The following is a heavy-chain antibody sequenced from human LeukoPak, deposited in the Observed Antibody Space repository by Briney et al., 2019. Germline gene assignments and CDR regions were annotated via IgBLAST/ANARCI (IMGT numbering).Heavy chain of an antibody. D-gene: IGHD1-26*01. Sequence: SETLSLTCAVSGGSISSCSYYWSWIRQPAGKGLEWIGRIYTSGSTNYNPSLKSRVTISVDTSKNQFSLKLSSVTAADPAVYYCARVRRELRSLHLQYNWFDPWGQGPLVPVSS. V-gene: IGHV4-61*02. CDR3: ARVRRELRSLHLQYNWFDP. CDR2: IYTSGST. CDR1: GGSISSCSYY. J-gene: IGHJ5*02.